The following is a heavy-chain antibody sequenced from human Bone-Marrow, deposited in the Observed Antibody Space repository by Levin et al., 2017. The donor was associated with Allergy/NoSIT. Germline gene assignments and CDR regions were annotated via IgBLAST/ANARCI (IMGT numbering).Heavy chain of an antibody. J-gene: IGHJ4*02. D-gene: IGHD1-26*01. CDR2: IYWNDDK. CDR3: AHRSTAAAGWGHFVY. V-gene: IGHV2-5*01. Sequence: ESGPTLVKSTQTLTLTCTFSGFSLSTSEMGVGWIRQPPGKALEWLALIYWNDDKKYSPSLKNRLTVTKDTSKNQVVLTMTNMDPVDTATYYCAHRSTAAAGWGHFVYWGQGTLVTVSS. CDR1: GFSLSTSEMG.